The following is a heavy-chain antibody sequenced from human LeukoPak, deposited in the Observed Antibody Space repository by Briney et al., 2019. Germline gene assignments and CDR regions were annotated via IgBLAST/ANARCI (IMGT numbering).Heavy chain of an antibody. CDR3: ARAPHYDPPID. D-gene: IGHD3-3*01. CDR1: GFTVSSNY. CDR2: IYNGGGST. Sequence: GGSLRLSCAASGFTVSSNYMSWVRQAPGKGLEWVSIIYNGGGSTYYADSVKGRFTISRDNSKNTLYLQMNSLRAEDTAVYYCARAPHYDPPIDWGQGSLVIVSS. V-gene: IGHV3-53*01. J-gene: IGHJ4*02.